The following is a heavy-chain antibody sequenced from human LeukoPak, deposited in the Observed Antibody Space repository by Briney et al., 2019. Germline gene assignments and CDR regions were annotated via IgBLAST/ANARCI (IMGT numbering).Heavy chain of an antibody. Sequence: SETLSLTCTVSGGSISSYYWSWIRQPPGKGLEWIGYIYYSGSTNYNPSLKSRVTISVNTSKNQFSLKLSSVTAADTAVYYCARAVAGTYFDYWGQGTLVTVSS. CDR3: ARAVAGTYFDY. CDR1: GGSISSYY. J-gene: IGHJ4*02. CDR2: IYYSGST. V-gene: IGHV4-59*08. D-gene: IGHD6-19*01.